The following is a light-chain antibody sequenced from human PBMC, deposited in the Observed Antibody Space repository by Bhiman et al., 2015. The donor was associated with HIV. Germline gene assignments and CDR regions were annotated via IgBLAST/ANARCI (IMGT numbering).Light chain of an antibody. Sequence: SYELTQPPSVSVAPGKTATITCGGNNIGSKSVHWYQQKPGQAPVLVIYYDSDRPSGIPERFSGSNSGNTATLTVSGLQAEDEADYYCSSYAGSNNYVVFGGGTKLTVL. CDR2: YDS. V-gene: IGLV3-21*01. CDR1: NIGSKS. CDR3: SSYAGSNNYVV. J-gene: IGLJ2*01.